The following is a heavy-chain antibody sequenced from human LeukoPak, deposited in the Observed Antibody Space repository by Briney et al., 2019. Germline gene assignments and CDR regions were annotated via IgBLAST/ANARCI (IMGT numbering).Heavy chain of an antibody. CDR1: GFTFSDYN. Sequence: GGSLRLSCAASGFTFSDYNMNWVRQAPGKGLEWISYISTTSSTIYYADSVKGRFTISRDNARNSLHLQMNNLSAEDTAVYYCARASNRNSINFDYWGQGALVTVSS. V-gene: IGHV3-48*04. CDR2: ISTTSSTI. CDR3: ARASNRNSINFDY. D-gene: IGHD1-1*01. J-gene: IGHJ4*02.